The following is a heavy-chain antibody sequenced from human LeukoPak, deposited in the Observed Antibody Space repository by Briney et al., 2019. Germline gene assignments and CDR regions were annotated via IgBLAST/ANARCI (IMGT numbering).Heavy chain of an antibody. Sequence: GGSLRLSCAASGFTFSSYAMSWVRQAPGKGLEWVSAISASGGSTNSAASVKGRLTISRDNSKNTLYLQMNSLRAEDTAVYYCAKDVFDNWNDVSEAFDIWGQGTMVTVSS. CDR1: GFTFSSYA. CDR3: AKDVFDNWNDVSEAFDI. J-gene: IGHJ3*02. V-gene: IGHV3-23*01. D-gene: IGHD1-20*01. CDR2: ISASGGST.